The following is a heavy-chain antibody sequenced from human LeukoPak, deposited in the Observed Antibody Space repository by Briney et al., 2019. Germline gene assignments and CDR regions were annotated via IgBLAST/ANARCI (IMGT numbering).Heavy chain of an antibody. CDR2: MNPNSGNT. D-gene: IGHD2-2*01. V-gene: IGHV1-8*03. J-gene: IGHJ4*02. CDR1: GYTFTGYY. CDR3: ASGRTDIVVVPATLRNYFFDY. Sequence: ASVKVSCKASGYTFTGYYMHWVRQATGQGLEWMGWMNPNSGNTGYAQKFQGRVTITRNTSISTAYMELSSLRSEDTAVHYCASGRTDIVVVPATLRNYFFDYWGQGTLVTVSS.